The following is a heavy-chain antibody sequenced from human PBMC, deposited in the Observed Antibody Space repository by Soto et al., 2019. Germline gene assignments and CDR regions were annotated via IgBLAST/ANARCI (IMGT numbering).Heavy chain of an antibody. CDR1: GGSISSRNW. Sequence: PSETLSLTCSVSGGSISSRNWLSWVRQPPGKGLEWIGEIYHSGSTNYNPSLKSRVTISVDKSKNQFSLKLSSVTAADTAVYSCTYYYGSYGMDVWGQGTTVT. D-gene: IGHD3-10*01. CDR3: TYYYGSYGMDV. J-gene: IGHJ6*02. V-gene: IGHV4-4*02. CDR2: IYHSGST.